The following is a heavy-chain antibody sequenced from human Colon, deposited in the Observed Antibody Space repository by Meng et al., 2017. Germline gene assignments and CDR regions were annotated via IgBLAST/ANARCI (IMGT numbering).Heavy chain of an antibody. CDR3: AGGPWEFDY. D-gene: IGHD1-26*01. CDR1: GASVSSGNHY. Sequence: GELQGPGPGLLRPSGTLSLPCTVSGASVSSGNHYWSWIRAPPGKGLEYIAYVDYSGSTHYNPSLKSRVTMSVDTSKKQLSLKLSSVTAADTAVYYCAGGPWEFDYWGQGTLVTVSS. J-gene: IGHJ4*02. V-gene: IGHV4-61*01. CDR2: VDYSGST.